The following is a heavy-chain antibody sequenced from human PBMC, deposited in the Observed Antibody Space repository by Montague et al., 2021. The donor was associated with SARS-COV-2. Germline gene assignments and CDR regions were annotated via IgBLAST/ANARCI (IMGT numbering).Heavy chain of an antibody. D-gene: IGHD1-26*01. CDR1: GDSVAGNSAA. CDR2: TYYRSKWNN. J-gene: IGHJ4*02. Sequence: CAISGDSVAGNSAACKWIRQTPSIHLGWLRGTYYRSKWNNDYAVSVKSRITINPDTSKNQISLQLNSVTPEDTAVYYCARTSASSDYWGQGTLVTVSS. V-gene: IGHV6-1*01. CDR3: ARTSASSDY.